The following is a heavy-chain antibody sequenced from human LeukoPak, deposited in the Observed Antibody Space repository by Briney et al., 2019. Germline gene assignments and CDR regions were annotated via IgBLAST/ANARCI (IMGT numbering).Heavy chain of an antibody. J-gene: IGHJ4*02. CDR3: ARDFDY. Sequence: GGSLRLSCAASGFTFSSYSMNWVRQVPGKGLEWVSYISSSSSTIYYADSVKGRFTISRDNAKNSLYLQMNSLRAEDTAVYYCARDFDYWGQGTLVTVSS. CDR2: ISSSSSTI. CDR1: GFTFSSYS. V-gene: IGHV3-48*01.